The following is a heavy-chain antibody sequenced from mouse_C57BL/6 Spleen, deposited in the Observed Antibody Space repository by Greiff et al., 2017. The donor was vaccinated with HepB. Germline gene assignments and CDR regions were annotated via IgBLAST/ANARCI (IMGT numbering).Heavy chain of an antibody. Sequence: EVQLQQSGPGMVKPSQSLSLTCTVTGYSITSGYDWHWIRHFPGNKLEWMGYISYSGSTNYNPSLKSRISITHDTSKNHFFMKLNSVTTEDTATYYCARDTGAYFDYWGQGTTLTFSS. V-gene: IGHV3-1*01. D-gene: IGHD1-1*01. CDR1: GYSITSGYD. CDR3: ARDTGAYFDY. CDR2: ISYSGST. J-gene: IGHJ2*01.